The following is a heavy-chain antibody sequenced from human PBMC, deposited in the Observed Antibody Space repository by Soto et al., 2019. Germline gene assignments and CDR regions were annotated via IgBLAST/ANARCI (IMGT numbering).Heavy chain of an antibody. D-gene: IGHD6-19*01. CDR2: ISYAGNDN. CDR1: GFTLSSYV. V-gene: IGHV3-30-3*01. Sequence: PGGSLRRSCAASGFTLSSYVMHWVRQAPGKGLEWVARISYAGNDNYYADSVKGRFTISRDNSKKTLYLQMTSLRADDTAVYYCARDRQRWLETAGGALPFWGQGTIATVSS. J-gene: IGHJ3*01. CDR3: ARDRQRWLETAGGALPF.